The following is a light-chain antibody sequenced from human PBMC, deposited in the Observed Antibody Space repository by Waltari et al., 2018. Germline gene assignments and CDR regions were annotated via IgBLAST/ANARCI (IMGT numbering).Light chain of an antibody. CDR3: QQSYSTLIYT. Sequence: DIQMTQSPSSLSASVGDRVTITCRANQTINNYLSWYQQKQGKAPKLLIYAIPTLQAGVPSRFSGSGSGTEFTLTISSLQPDDFATYFCQQSYSTLIYTFGQGTTLDI. CDR1: QTINNY. J-gene: IGKJ2*01. CDR2: AIP. V-gene: IGKV1-39*01.